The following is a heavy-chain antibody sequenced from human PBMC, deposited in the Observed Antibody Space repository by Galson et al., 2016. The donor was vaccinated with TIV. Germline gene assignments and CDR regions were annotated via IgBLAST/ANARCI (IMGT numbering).Heavy chain of an antibody. V-gene: IGHV1-69*13. Sequence: SVKVSCKASGVIFRNFAITWVRQAPGQGLEWMGRITPIFGTTKYAQKFQGRVTLTADDSTSTAYMELSFLRSGDTAIYYCARVRGEFYDSSGYYDSWGQGTLVSVSS. J-gene: IGHJ4*02. CDR1: GVIFRNFA. CDR3: ARVRGEFYDSSGYYDS. D-gene: IGHD3-22*01. CDR2: ITPIFGTT.